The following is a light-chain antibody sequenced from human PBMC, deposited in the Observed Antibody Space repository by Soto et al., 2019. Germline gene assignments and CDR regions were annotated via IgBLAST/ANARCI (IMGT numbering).Light chain of an antibody. J-gene: IGLJ1*01. CDR2: EVT. Sequence: QSALTQPASVSGSPGQSITISCTGTSSDVGAYNYVSWYQHHPGKVPKLLIYEVTNRPSGVSDRFSDSKSGNTASLTISGLQAEDEADYYCSSKRDSSTLFVFGTGTKLTVL. CDR3: SSKRDSSTLFV. V-gene: IGLV2-14*01. CDR1: SSDVGAYNY.